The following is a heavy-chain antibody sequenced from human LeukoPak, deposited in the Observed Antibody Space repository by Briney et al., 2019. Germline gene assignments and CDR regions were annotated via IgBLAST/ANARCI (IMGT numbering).Heavy chain of an antibody. CDR2: INHSGST. J-gene: IGHJ6*02. Sequence: SETLSLTCAVYGGSFSGYYWSWIRQPPGKGLEWIGEINHSGSTNYNPSLKRRVTISVDTSKNQFSLKLSSVTAADTAVYYCARGIVVVPAARKGYYGMDVWGQGTTVTVSS. CDR1: GGSFSGYY. CDR3: ARGIVVVPAARKGYYGMDV. V-gene: IGHV4-34*01. D-gene: IGHD2-2*01.